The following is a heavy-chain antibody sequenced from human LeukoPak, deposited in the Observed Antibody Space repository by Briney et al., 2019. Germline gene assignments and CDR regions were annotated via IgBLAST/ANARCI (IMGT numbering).Heavy chain of an antibody. J-gene: IGHJ4*02. D-gene: IGHD2-8*01. V-gene: IGHV3-53*04. CDR1: GFTVSSNY. Sequence: GGSLRLSCAVSGFTVSSNYMSWVRQPPGKGLEWVSVIYSGGSTYYADSVKGRFTISRHDSRDTLYLQMNSLRVEDTAVYYCAKDYKSDIVRHWGQGTLVTVSS. CDR3: AKDYKSDIVRH. CDR2: IYSGGST.